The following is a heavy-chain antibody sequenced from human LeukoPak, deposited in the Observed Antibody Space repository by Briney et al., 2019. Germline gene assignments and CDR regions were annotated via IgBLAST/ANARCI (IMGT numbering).Heavy chain of an antibody. Sequence: GASVKVSCKASGGTFSSYAISWVRQAPGQGLEWMGGIIPIFGTANYAQKFQGRVTITTDESTSTAYMELSSLRSEDTAVYYCARDNSSGGSYECAFDIWGQGTMVTVSS. CDR1: GGTFSSYA. J-gene: IGHJ3*02. CDR3: ARDNSSGGSYECAFDI. D-gene: IGHD6-19*01. V-gene: IGHV1-69*05. CDR2: IIPIFGTA.